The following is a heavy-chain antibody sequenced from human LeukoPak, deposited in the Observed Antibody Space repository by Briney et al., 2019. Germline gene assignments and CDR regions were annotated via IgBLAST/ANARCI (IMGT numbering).Heavy chain of an antibody. J-gene: IGHJ4*02. D-gene: IGHD3-10*01. V-gene: IGHV4-59*08. CDR1: GGSISSSY. CDR3: ARHGTQPPRFGESSYYFDY. CDR2: IYYSGST. Sequence: EPSETLSLTCTVSGGSISSSYWSWIRQPPGKGLEWIGYIYYSGSTNYSPSFKSRVTISVDTSKNQFSLKLSSVTAADTAVYYCARHGTQPPRFGESSYYFDYWGQGTLVTVSS.